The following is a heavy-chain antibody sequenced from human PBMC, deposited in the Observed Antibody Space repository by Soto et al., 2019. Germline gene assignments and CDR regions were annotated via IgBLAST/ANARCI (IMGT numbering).Heavy chain of an antibody. Sequence: QVQLVQSGAEVKKPGSSVKVSCKASGDTFSSYAISWVRQAPGQGLEWMGGIIPIFGTANYAQKFQGRVTITADESTSTAYMELSSLRSVDTAVYYCARDGSGYRSRASPMDVWGQGTTVTVSS. CDR3: ARDGSGYRSRASPMDV. CDR2: IIPIFGTA. D-gene: IGHD3-22*01. V-gene: IGHV1-69*01. CDR1: GDTFSSYA. J-gene: IGHJ6*02.